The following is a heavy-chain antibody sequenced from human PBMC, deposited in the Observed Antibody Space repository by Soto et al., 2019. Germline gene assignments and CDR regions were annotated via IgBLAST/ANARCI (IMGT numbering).Heavy chain of an antibody. Sequence: ASVKVSYRASGYNFTTYGVSCVRQAPGQGLEWMGWISGYNDNTKYAQNLQGRVTMTTDTSTTTAYMELRSLRSDDTAVYYCVREYCRGGSCYGADYWGQGTPVTVSS. CDR1: GYNFTTYG. CDR2: ISGYNDNT. D-gene: IGHD2-15*01. V-gene: IGHV1-18*01. CDR3: VREYCRGGSCYGADY. J-gene: IGHJ4*02.